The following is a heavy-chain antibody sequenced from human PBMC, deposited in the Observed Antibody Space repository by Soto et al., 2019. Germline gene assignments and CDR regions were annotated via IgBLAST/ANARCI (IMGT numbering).Heavy chain of an antibody. J-gene: IGHJ4*02. CDR1: GFTFSSYA. Sequence: EVQLLESGGGLVQPGGSLRLSCAASGFTFSSYAMSWVRQAPGKGLEWVSAISGSGGSTYYADSVKGRFTISRDNSKNTLYLQMNSLRAEDTAVYYCAKDDPSLLLRYFDWLPPVDYWGQGTLVTVSS. V-gene: IGHV3-23*01. CDR2: ISGSGGST. D-gene: IGHD3-9*01. CDR3: AKDDPSLLLRYFDWLPPVDY.